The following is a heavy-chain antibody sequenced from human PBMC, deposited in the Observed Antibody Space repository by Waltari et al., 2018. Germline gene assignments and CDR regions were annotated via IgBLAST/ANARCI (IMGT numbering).Heavy chain of an antibody. CDR2: IIPIFGTA. J-gene: IGHJ6*02. Sequence: QVQLVQSGAEVKKPGSSVKVSCKASGGTFSSYAISWVRPAPGQGLEWMGGIIPIFGTANYAQKFQGRVTITADESTSTAYMELSSLRSEDTAVYYCASTRMVTRRINYYGMDVWGQGTTVTVSS. CDR3: ASTRMVTRRINYYGMDV. CDR1: GGTFSSYA. V-gene: IGHV1-69*13. D-gene: IGHD1-20*01.